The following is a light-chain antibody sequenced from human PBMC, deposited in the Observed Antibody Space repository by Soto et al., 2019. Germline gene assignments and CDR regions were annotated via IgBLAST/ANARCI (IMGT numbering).Light chain of an antibody. CDR2: DAS. CDR3: QKYNSFWT. Sequence: DIQMTQSPSTLSASVGDRVTISCQASQTISNWLAWYQQKPGKAPKLLIYDASSLESGVPSRFSGSGSGTEFTLTISSLQPEDFATYYCQKYNSFWTFGQGTKVEIK. J-gene: IGKJ1*01. CDR1: QTISNW. V-gene: IGKV1-5*01.